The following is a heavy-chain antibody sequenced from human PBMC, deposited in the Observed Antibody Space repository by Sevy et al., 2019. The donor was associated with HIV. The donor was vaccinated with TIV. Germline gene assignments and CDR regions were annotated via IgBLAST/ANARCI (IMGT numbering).Heavy chain of an antibody. CDR2: ISGSGGST. V-gene: IGHV3-23*01. CDR3: AGTGHYDFWSGYFDAFDI. Sequence: GGSLRLSCAASGFTFSSYAMSWVRQAPGKGLEWVSAISGSGGSTYYADSVKGRFTISRDNSKNTLYLQMNSLRAEDTAVYYYAGTGHYDFWSGYFDAFDIWGQGTMVTVSS. J-gene: IGHJ3*02. CDR1: GFTFSSYA. D-gene: IGHD3-3*01.